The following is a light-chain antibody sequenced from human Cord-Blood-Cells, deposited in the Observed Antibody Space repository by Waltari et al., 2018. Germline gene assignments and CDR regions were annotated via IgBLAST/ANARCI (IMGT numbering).Light chain of an antibody. Sequence: QSALTQPASVSGSPGQSITISCTGTSSDVGGYNYVSWYQQHPGKAPKLMIYDVSNRPPGVSNRCSGSKSGNTASLTISGLQAEDEADYYCSSYTSSSTYVFGTGTKVTVL. CDR1: SSDVGGYNY. CDR2: DVS. J-gene: IGLJ1*01. CDR3: SSYTSSSTYV. V-gene: IGLV2-14*01.